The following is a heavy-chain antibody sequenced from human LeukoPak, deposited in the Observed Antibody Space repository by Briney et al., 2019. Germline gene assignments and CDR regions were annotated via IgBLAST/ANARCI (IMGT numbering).Heavy chain of an antibody. CDR3: ARCRQQLVPGMDLYYYYYMDV. CDR2: IIPIFGTV. V-gene: IGHV1-69*05. Sequence: ASVKVSCKASGGTFSSYAISWVRQAPGQGLEWMGGIIPIFGTVNYAQKFQGRVTITTDESTSTAYMELSSLRSEDTAVYYCARCRQQLVPGMDLYYYYYMDVWGKGTTVTVSS. J-gene: IGHJ6*03. CDR1: GGTFSSYA. D-gene: IGHD6-13*01.